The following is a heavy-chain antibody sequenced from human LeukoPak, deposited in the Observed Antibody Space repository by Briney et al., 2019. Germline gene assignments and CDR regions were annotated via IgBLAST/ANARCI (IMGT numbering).Heavy chain of an antibody. CDR2: IYPGDSDT. J-gene: IGHJ5*02. D-gene: IGHD2-21*02. CDR3: ARLAYCGGDCYNWFDP. Sequence: GESLKISCKGSGYSFTSYWIGRVRQMPGKGLEWMGIIYPGDSDTRYSPSFQGQVTISADKSISTAYLQWSSLKASDTAMYYCARLAYCGGDCYNWFDPWGQGTLVTVSS. CDR1: GYSFTSYW. V-gene: IGHV5-51*01.